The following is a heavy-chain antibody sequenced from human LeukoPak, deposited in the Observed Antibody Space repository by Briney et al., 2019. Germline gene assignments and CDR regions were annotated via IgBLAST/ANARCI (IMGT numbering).Heavy chain of an antibody. CDR2: INHSGST. D-gene: IGHD3-22*01. J-gene: IGHJ4*02. CDR3: ASACYDSSGYYGDWFDY. CDR1: GGSLCGYY. Sequence: PSETLSLTCAVYGGSLCGYYWSWIRQPPGKGLEWIGEINHSGSTNYNPSHKSRVTIPVDTHKSQSSLKLSSVTAADTAVYYCASACYDSSGYYGDWFDYWGQGTLVTVSS. V-gene: IGHV4-34*01.